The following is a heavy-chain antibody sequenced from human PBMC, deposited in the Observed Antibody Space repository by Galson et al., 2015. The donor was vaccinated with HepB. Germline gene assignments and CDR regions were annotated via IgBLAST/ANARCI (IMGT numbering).Heavy chain of an antibody. D-gene: IGHD3-16*01. Sequence: SVKVSCKASGGTFSRYAISWVRQAPGQGLEWMGGFIPIFGTANYAQKFQGRVTISADASARTAYMDLSSLRSEDTAVYYCARGSDSEDYDYHYWGQGTLVTVSS. V-gene: IGHV1-69*13. CDR1: GGTFSRYA. CDR2: FIPIFGTA. J-gene: IGHJ4*02. CDR3: ARGSDSEDYDYHY.